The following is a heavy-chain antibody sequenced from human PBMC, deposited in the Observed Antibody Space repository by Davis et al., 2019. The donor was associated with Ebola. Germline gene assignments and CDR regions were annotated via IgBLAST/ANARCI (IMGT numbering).Heavy chain of an antibody. CDR2: IIPIFGTA. D-gene: IGHD6-19*01. Sequence: SVKVSCKASGGTFSSYAISWVRQAPGQGLEWMGGIIPIFGTANYAQKFQGRVTITRDTSASTAYMELSSLRSEDTAVYYCARGRTVAGTRGLSWFDPWGQGTLVTVSS. J-gene: IGHJ5*02. V-gene: IGHV1-69*05. CDR1: GGTFSSYA. CDR3: ARGRTVAGTRGLSWFDP.